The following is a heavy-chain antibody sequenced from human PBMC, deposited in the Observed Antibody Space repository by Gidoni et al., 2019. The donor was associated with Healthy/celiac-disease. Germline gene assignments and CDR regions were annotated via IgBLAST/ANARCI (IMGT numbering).Heavy chain of an antibody. J-gene: IGHJ5*02. CDR2: IYYSGST. CDR1: GGSISSSSYY. V-gene: IGHV4-39*01. Sequence: QLQLQESGPGLVKPSETLSLTCTVPGGSISSSSYYWGWIRQPPGKGLEWIGSIYYSGSTYYNPSLKSRVTISVDTSKNQFSLKLSSVTAADTAVYYCARLIRGVLGSGTSRLGNWFDPWGQGTLVTVSS. D-gene: IGHD6-19*01. CDR3: ARLIRGVLGSGTSRLGNWFDP.